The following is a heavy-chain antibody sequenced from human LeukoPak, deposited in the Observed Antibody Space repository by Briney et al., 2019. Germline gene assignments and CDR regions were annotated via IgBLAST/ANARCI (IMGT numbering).Heavy chain of an antibody. V-gene: IGHV3-21*01. CDR2: LSSTSINI. Sequence: GGSLRLSCAASGFTFSNYAMEWVRQAPGKGLEWVSSLSSTSINIYYADSVKGRFTISRDNAKNSLYLQMNSLRAEDTAVYYCARATSSSWYSGWGQGTLVTVSS. CDR1: GFTFSNYA. J-gene: IGHJ4*02. CDR3: ARATSSSWYSG. D-gene: IGHD6-13*01.